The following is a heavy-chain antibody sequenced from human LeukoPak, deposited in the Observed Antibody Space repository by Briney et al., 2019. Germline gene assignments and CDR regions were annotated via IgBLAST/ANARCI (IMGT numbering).Heavy chain of an antibody. Sequence: TSETLSLTCTVSGGSISSGGYYWSWIRQHPGKGLEWIGYIYYSGSTYYNPSLKSRVTISVDTSKNQFSLKLSFVTAADTAVYYCARDHVVVVAPGKYYYYGMDVWGQGTTVTVSS. V-gene: IGHV4-31*03. D-gene: IGHD2-15*01. CDR3: ARDHVVVVAPGKYYYYGMDV. CDR1: GGSISSGGYY. J-gene: IGHJ6*02. CDR2: IYYSGST.